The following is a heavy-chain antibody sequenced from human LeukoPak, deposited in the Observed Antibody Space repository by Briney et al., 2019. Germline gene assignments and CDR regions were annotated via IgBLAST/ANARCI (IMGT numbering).Heavy chain of an antibody. Sequence: GGSLRLSCAASGITFSNSWMCWVRQALGKGLEWVANIKEDGSEKYYVNSVKGRFTISRDNAKNSLYLQMNSLRAEDTAVYYCARGGGSGSYYKRELDYWGQGTLVTVSS. J-gene: IGHJ4*02. CDR1: GITFSNSW. D-gene: IGHD3-10*01. CDR3: ARGGGSGSYYKRELDY. CDR2: IKEDGSEK. V-gene: IGHV3-7*01.